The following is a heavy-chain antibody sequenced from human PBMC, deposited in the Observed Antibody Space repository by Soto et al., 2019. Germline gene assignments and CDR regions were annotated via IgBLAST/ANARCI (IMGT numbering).Heavy chain of an antibody. V-gene: IGHV3-30*18. CDR1: GFTFSSYG. CDR3: AKDLRWGTRFLEWLLPPYNWFDP. D-gene: IGHD3-3*01. J-gene: IGHJ5*02. Sequence: GGSLRLSCAASGFTFSSYGMHWVRQAPGKGLEWVAVISYDGSNKYYADSVKGRFTISRDNSKNTLYLQMNSLRAEDTAVYYCAKDLRWGTRFLEWLLPPYNWFDPWGQGTLVTVSS. CDR2: ISYDGSNK.